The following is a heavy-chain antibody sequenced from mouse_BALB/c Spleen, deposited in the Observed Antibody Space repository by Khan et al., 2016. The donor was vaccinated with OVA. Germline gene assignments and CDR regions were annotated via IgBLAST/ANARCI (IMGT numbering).Heavy chain of an antibody. Sequence: EVQLQESGGGLVQPGGSLKLSCATSGFTFSDYYMNWVRQTPEKGLEWVAYISNGGGSTYYPDTVKGRFTFSRDKAKNTLYLQMSRLKTDDAAVYYCARHGYGKGVGVDYWGQGTSVTVSA. D-gene: IGHD2-10*02. CDR3: ARHGYGKGVGVDY. CDR2: ISNGGGST. CDR1: GFTFSDYY. J-gene: IGHJ4*01. V-gene: IGHV5-12*02.